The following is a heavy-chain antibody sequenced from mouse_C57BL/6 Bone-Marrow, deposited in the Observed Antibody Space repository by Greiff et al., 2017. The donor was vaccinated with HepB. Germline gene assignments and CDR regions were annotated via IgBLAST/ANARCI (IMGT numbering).Heavy chain of an antibody. CDR3: ASFYYYGSSRDY. D-gene: IGHD1-1*01. J-gene: IGHJ2*01. V-gene: IGHV1-80*01. CDR1: GCAFSSYW. CDR2: IYPGDGDT. Sequence: VQLQQSGAELVKPGASVKISCKASGCAFSSYWMNWVKQRPGKGLEWIGQIYPGDGDTNYNGKFKGKATLTADKSSSTAYMQLSSLTSEDSAVYFCASFYYYGSSRDYWGQGTTLTVSS.